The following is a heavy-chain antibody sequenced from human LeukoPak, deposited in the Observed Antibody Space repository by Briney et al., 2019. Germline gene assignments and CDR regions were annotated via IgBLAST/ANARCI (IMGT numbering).Heavy chain of an antibody. CDR3: ARGYIVVVPAAIDYYYMDV. J-gene: IGHJ6*03. D-gene: IGHD2-2*02. Sequence: GGSLRLSCAASGFTFSSYDMHWVRQATGKGLEWVSAIGTAGDTYYPGSVKGRFTISRENAKNSLYLQMNSLRSEDTAVYYCARGYIVVVPAAIDYYYMDVWGKGTTVTVSS. CDR1: GFTFSSYD. CDR2: IGTAGDT. V-gene: IGHV3-13*01.